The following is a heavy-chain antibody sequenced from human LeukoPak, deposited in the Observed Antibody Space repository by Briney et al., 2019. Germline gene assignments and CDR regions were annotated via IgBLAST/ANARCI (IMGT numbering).Heavy chain of an antibody. Sequence: GGSLRLSCAASGFTFSSYSMNWVRQAPGKGLEGVSSISSSSSYIYYADSVKGRFTISRDNAKNSLYLQMNSLRAVDTAVYYCAKPYGSGSANAFDIWGQGTMVTVSS. CDR3: AKPYGSGSANAFDI. D-gene: IGHD3-10*01. J-gene: IGHJ3*02. V-gene: IGHV3-21*01. CDR1: GFTFSSYS. CDR2: ISSSSSYI.